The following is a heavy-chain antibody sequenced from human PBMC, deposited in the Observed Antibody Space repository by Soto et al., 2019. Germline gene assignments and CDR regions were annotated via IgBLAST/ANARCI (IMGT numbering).Heavy chain of an antibody. J-gene: IGHJ6*02. Sequence: ASVKVSCKASGYTFTGYYMHWVRQAPGQGLEWMGWINPNSGGTNYAQKFQGWVTMTRDTSINTAYMELSRLRSDDTAVYYCARELITLYYDGSGYPKYYYYGMDVWGQGTTVTVSS. CDR2: INPNSGGT. V-gene: IGHV1-2*04. CDR1: GYTFTGYY. D-gene: IGHD3-22*01. CDR3: ARELITLYYDGSGYPKYYYYGMDV.